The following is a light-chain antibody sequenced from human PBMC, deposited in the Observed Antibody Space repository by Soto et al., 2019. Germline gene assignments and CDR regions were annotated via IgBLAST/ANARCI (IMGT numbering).Light chain of an antibody. CDR2: TAS. J-gene: IGKJ5*01. CDR3: QRRSNWLPT. Sequence: DFQIAQSPSYVSASVGHRVTIAGRASQGISNWLAWFQQKPGKAPKLLIYTASRLQSGVPSRFSGSGSGTDFTLTIFRLQPEDGAVYYSQRRSNWLPTFGQGTRL. V-gene: IGKV1-12*01. CDR1: QGISNW.